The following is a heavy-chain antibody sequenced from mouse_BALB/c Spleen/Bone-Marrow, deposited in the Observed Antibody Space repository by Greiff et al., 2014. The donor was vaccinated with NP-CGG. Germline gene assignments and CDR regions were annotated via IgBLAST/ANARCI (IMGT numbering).Heavy chain of an antibody. V-gene: IGHV5-17*02. CDR3: SRSGYYGSRYAMDY. D-gene: IGHD1-1*01. J-gene: IGHJ4*01. CDR1: GFTFSSFG. CDR2: ISSGSSNI. Sequence: VQLKQSGGGLVQPGGSRKLSCAASGFTFSSFGMHWVRQPPEKGLEWVAYISSGSSNIYYADTVKGRFTISRDNPKNTLFLQMTSLRSEDTAMYYCSRSGYYGSRYAMDYWGQGTSVTVSS.